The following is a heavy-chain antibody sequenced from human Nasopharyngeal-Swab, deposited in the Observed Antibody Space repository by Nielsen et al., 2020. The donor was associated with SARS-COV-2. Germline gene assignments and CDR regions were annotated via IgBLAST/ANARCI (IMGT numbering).Heavy chain of an antibody. V-gene: IGHV3-7*01. CDR1: GFPFSRYW. J-gene: IGHJ3*01. Sequence: GESLKISCAASGFPFSRYWMSWVRQAPGKGLEWVAHIKEDGSKKYYVDSVNGRFTISRDNTKNSVYLQMNSLRADDTALYYCVIASSVAFDFWGQGTMVTATS. CDR2: IKEDGSKK. D-gene: IGHD5/OR15-5a*01. CDR3: VIASSVAFDF.